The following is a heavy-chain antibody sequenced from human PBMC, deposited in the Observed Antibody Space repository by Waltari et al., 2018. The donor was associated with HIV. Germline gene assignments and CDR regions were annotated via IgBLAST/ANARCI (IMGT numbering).Heavy chain of an antibody. CDR1: GFTFSDYW. J-gene: IGHJ4*02. CDR3: TSLAGSSDWRGDY. CDR2: INSDGSST. V-gene: IGHV3-74*03. D-gene: IGHD6-25*01. Sequence: AASGFTFSDYWMHWVRQAPGKGLVWVSRINSDGSSTMYADSVKGRFTISRDNDKNTLFLQMNSLRDDDTAVYYCTSLAGSSDWRGDYWGQGTLVTVSS.